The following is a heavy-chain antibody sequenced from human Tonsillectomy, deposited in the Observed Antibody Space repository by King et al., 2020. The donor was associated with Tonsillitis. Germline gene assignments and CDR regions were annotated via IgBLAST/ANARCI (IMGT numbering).Heavy chain of an antibody. J-gene: IGHJ2*01. CDR3: ARTGSGSRNDWYFDL. Sequence: VQLVQSGAEVKKPGASVKVSCKASGYTFTNYGISWVRQAPGQGLEWMGWISAYNGNRNYAQKYRGRVTVTTDTSTTTAYMELSSLRSDDTAVYYCARTGSGSRNDWYFDLWGRGTLVPVSS. CDR1: GYTFTNYG. CDR2: ISAYNGNR. D-gene: IGHD1-14*01. V-gene: IGHV1-18*01.